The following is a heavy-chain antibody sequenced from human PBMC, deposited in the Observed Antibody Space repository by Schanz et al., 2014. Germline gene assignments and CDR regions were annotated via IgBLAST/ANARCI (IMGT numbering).Heavy chain of an antibody. J-gene: IGHJ4*02. D-gene: IGHD3-22*01. CDR1: GFAVDNFY. V-gene: IGHV3-11*03. CDR3: ARPPHDSSGYYPFDY. CDR2: VSSSSSYT. Sequence: VQLLESGGGLVQPGGSLRLSCAASGFAVDNFYMSCVRQAPGRGLEWVSYVSSSSSYTHYADSVKGRFTISRDNAKNSLYLQMNSLRAEDTAVYYCARPPHDSSGYYPFDYWGQGTLVTVSS.